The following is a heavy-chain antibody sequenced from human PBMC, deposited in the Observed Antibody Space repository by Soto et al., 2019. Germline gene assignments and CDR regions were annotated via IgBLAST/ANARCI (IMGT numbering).Heavy chain of an antibody. J-gene: IGHJ5*02. Sequence: ASVKVSCKVSGYTLTELSMHWVRQAPGKGLEWMGGFDPEDGETIYAQKFQGRVTMTEDTSTDTAYMELSSLRSEDTAVYYCATVILRYFDWPLRGSWFDPWGQGTLVTVSS. V-gene: IGHV1-24*01. CDR2: FDPEDGET. D-gene: IGHD3-9*01. CDR3: ATVILRYFDWPLRGSWFDP. CDR1: GYTLTELS.